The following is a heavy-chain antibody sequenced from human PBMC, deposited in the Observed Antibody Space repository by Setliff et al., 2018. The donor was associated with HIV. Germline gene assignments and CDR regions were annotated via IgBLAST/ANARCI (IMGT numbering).Heavy chain of an antibody. J-gene: IGHJ3*02. CDR2: ISPYSGGT. D-gene: IGHD3-10*01. V-gene: IGHV1-2*04. CDR1: GYTFPAYY. Sequence: ASVKVSCKASGYTFPAYYIHWVRQAPGQGLEWMGWISPYSGGTNYAQNFQGWVTMTRDTSITTAYMELSRLTSDDAALYFCVREVRAAYKGPLWFGQSDPRPDTFDIWGQGTMVTVSS. CDR3: VREVRAAYKGPLWFGQSDPRPDTFDI.